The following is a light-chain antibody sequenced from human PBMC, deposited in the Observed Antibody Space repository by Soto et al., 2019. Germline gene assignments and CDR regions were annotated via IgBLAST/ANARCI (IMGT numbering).Light chain of an antibody. V-gene: IGKV1-39*01. Sequence: DIQMTQSPSSLSASVGDRVTITCRASQTLKSYLNWYQHKPGKAPNLLIHDATTLHTGVPSRFSGSGSGTDFTLTISSLQPEDFATYYCQHSFVTPRTFGQGTQVDIK. J-gene: IGKJ1*01. CDR2: DAT. CDR3: QHSFVTPRT. CDR1: QTLKSY.